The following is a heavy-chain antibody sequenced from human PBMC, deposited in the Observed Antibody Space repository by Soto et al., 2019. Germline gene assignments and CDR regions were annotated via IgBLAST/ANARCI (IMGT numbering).Heavy chain of an antibody. CDR3: ARGPRGLYHHDY. CDR1: GFTFSGDW. CDR2: INMVGSST. D-gene: IGHD2-2*01. J-gene: IGHJ4*02. V-gene: IGHV3-74*01. Sequence: EVQLVESGGGLVQPGGSLRLSCAASGFTFSGDWMHWVRQAAGKGLVWVSRINMVGSSTNYANSVKGRFTISRDNAKNTLYLQMNSLRVDDTAVYYCARGPRGLYHHDYWGQGALVTVSS.